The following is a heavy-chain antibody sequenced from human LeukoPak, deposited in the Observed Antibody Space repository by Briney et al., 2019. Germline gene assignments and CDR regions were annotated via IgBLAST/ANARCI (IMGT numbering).Heavy chain of an antibody. CDR2: ISSSSSYI. CDR1: GFTFSSYS. D-gene: IGHD3-10*01. J-gene: IGHJ2*01. Sequence: GGSLRLSCAASGFTFSSYSMNWVRQAPGKGLERVSSISSSSSYIYYADSVKGRFTISRDNSENTLFLQMNNLGAEDTAVYYCAKKRVITTPDAIDWYFDLWGRGTLVTVSS. CDR3: AKKRVITTPDAIDWYFDL. V-gene: IGHV3-21*04.